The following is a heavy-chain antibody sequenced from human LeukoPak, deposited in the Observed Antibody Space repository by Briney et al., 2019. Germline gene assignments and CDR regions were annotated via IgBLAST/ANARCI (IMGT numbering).Heavy chain of an antibody. CDR1: GFTFSSYS. Sequence: PGGSLRLSCAASGFTFSSYSMNWVRQAPGKGLEWVSYISSSSSTIYYADSVKGRFTISRDNAKNSLYLQMNSLRAEDTAVYYCARVRFEALDIWGQGTMVTVSS. CDR3: ARVRFEALDI. J-gene: IGHJ3*02. CDR2: ISSSSSTI. V-gene: IGHV3-48*04.